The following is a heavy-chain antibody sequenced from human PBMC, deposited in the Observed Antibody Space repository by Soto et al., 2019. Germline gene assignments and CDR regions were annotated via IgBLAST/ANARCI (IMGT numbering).Heavy chain of an antibody. CDR3: ARHRRTLGYYYYYYMDV. CDR1: GYPFTTYW. J-gene: IGHJ6*03. D-gene: IGHD7-27*01. Sequence: GESLKISCEASGYPFTTYWIGWVRQMPGKGLEWMGIIYPGDSDTRYSPSFQGQVTISVDKSISTAYLQWSSLKASDTAMYYCARHRRTLGYYYYYYMDVWRKGTTVTVSS. V-gene: IGHV5-51*01. CDR2: IYPGDSDT.